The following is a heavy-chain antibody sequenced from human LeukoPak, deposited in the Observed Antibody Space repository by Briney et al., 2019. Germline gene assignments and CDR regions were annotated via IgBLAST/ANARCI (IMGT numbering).Heavy chain of an antibody. V-gene: IGHV3-33*01. CDR2: IWYNGSKK. CDR3: ARDPYGSGDGYFDY. Sequence: GTSLTLSCPASGLTFSDHCMHCVRQAPGKGREWVAIIWYNGSKKYYEESMKGRFTISTDNSKNTLYLQMSSLRAEETAVYYCARDPYGSGDGYFDYWGQGTLVTVSS. CDR1: GLTFSDHC. D-gene: IGHD3-10*01. J-gene: IGHJ4*02.